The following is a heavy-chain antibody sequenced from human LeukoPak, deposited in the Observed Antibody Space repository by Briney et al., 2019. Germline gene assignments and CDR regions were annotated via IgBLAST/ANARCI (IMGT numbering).Heavy chain of an antibody. J-gene: IGHJ2*01. CDR2: ISWNSGNI. CDR1: GFIFDDYA. Sequence: QPGGSLRLSCAASGFIFDDYAMYWVRQAPGKGLEWVSSISWNSGNIGYADSVKGRFTISRDNAKNSLYLQMSSLRPEDTALYYCAKGGGYIYGHSPPNWFFDLWGRGTLVTVSS. V-gene: IGHV3-9*01. D-gene: IGHD5-18*01. CDR3: AKGGGYIYGHSPPNWFFDL.